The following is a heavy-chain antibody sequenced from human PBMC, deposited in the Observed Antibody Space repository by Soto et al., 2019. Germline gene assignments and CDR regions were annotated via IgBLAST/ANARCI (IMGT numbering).Heavy chain of an antibody. D-gene: IGHD3-22*01. CDR1: GGSISSGGYY. V-gene: IGHV4-31*03. CDR2: IYYSGST. CDR3: ARGRDYYDSSGPLGWFDP. J-gene: IGHJ5*02. Sequence: SETLSLTCTVSGGSISSGGYYWSWIRQHPGKGLEWIGYIYYSGSTYYNPSLKSRVTISVDTSKNQFSLKLSSVTAADTAVYYCARGRDYYDSSGPLGWFDPWGQGTLVTVSS.